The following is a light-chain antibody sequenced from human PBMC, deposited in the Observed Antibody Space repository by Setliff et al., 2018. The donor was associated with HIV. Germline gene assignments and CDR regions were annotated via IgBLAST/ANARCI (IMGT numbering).Light chain of an antibody. J-gene: IGLJ1*01. CDR2: RNN. CDR3: AAWDDSLSCYV. Sequence: QSVLTQPPSASATPGQRVAISCSGSSSNIGKNYVYWYQQLPGMAPKLLISRNNLRPSGVPDRFSGSKSGTSASLAISGLQPEDEGDFYCAAWDDSLSCYVFGSGTKV. V-gene: IGLV1-47*01. CDR1: SSNIGKNY.